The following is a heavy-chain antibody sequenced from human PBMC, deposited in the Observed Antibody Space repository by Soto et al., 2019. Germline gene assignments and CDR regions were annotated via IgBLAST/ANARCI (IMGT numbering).Heavy chain of an antibody. CDR3: AGGFVDGMGFCSDY. V-gene: IGHV1-18*01. D-gene: IGHD3-10*01. CDR1: GYTFSSYG. J-gene: IGHJ4*02. CDR2: ISGYNGDT. Sequence: ASVKVSCKASGYTFSSYGFTWVRQAPGQGLEWMGWISGYNGDTNYVQKLQGRVTMTTDTSTSTAYMELRSLRSDDTAVYYCAGGFVDGMGFCSDYGGRGTQVTVP.